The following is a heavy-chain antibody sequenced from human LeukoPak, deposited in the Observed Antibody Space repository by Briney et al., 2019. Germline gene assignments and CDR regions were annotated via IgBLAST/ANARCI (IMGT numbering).Heavy chain of an antibody. CDR3: ARYYYDSSGYYYDPPVVDY. D-gene: IGHD3-22*01. V-gene: IGHV1-2*02. J-gene: IGHJ4*02. Sequence: ASVKVSCKASGYTFTGYYMHWVRQAPGQGLEWMGWINPNSGGTNYAQKFQGRVTMTRDTSISTAYMELSRLRSDDTAVYYCARYYYDSSGYYYDPPVVDYWGQGTLVTVSS. CDR2: INPNSGGT. CDR1: GYTFTGYY.